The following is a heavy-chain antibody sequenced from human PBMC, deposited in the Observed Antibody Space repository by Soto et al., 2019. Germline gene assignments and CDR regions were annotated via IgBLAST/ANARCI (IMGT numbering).Heavy chain of an antibody. Sequence: QVQLVESGGGVVQPGRSLRLSCAASGFTFSSYGMHWVRQAPGKGLEWVAVIWYDGSNKYYADSVKGRFTISRDNSKNTLYLQMNSLRAEDTAVYYCARDEEGHGWLRFLGGDYWGQGTLVTVSS. CDR1: GFTFSSYG. CDR2: IWYDGSNK. J-gene: IGHJ4*02. D-gene: IGHD5-12*01. V-gene: IGHV3-33*01. CDR3: ARDEEGHGWLRFLGGDY.